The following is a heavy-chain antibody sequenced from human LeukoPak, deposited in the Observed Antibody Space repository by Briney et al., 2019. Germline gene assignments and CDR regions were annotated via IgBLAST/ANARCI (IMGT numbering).Heavy chain of an antibody. CDR1: GFTVSSNY. D-gene: IGHD3-16*02. V-gene: IGHV3-53*05. Sequence: GGSLRLSCAASGFTVSSNYMSWVRQAPGKGLEWVSVIYSDGSTYYADSVKGRFTISRDNSKNTLYLQMNSLRAEDTAVYYCAGFWGSHRLDYWGRGTLVTVSS. J-gene: IGHJ4*02. CDR3: AGFWGSHRLDY. CDR2: IYSDGST.